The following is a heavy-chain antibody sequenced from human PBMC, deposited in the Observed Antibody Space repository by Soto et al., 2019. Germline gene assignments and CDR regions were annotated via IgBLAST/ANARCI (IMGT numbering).Heavy chain of an antibody. CDR2: INHSGST. CDR1: GGSFSGYY. V-gene: IGHV4-34*01. Sequence: TSETLSLTCAVYGGSFSGYYWSWIRQPPGKGLEWIGEINHSGSTNYNPSLKSRVTISVDTSKNQFSLKLSSVTAADTAVYYCARGRRIFGVVIKGSYYFDYWGQGTLVTVSS. D-gene: IGHD3-3*01. CDR3: ARGRRIFGVVIKGSYYFDY. J-gene: IGHJ4*02.